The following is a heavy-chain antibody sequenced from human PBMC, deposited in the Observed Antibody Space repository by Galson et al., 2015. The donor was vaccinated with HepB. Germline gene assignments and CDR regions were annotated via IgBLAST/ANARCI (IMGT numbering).Heavy chain of an antibody. Sequence: SVKVSCKASGGTFSSYTISWVRQAPGQGLEWMGRIIPILGIANYAQKFQGRVTITADKSTSTAYMELSSLRSEDTAVYYCARDRTAAGTSWFDHWGQGTLVTVSS. J-gene: IGHJ5*02. V-gene: IGHV1-69*04. CDR3: ARDRTAAGTSWFDH. CDR1: GGTFSSYT. CDR2: IIPILGIA. D-gene: IGHD6-13*01.